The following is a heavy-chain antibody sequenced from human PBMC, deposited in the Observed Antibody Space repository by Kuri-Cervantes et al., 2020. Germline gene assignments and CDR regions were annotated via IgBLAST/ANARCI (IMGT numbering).Heavy chain of an antibody. CDR1: GGSISSRGYY. D-gene: IGHD5-18*01. CDR2: IYSSGST. Sequence: SETLSLTCTVSGGSISSRGYYWGWIRQPPGKGLEWIGSIYSSGSTYYNPSLKSRVTISVDTSKNQFSLKLSSVTAADTAVYYCATTEGGYSYGYSVWGQGTTVTVSS. V-gene: IGHV4-39*01. CDR3: ATTEGGYSYGYSV. J-gene: IGHJ6*02.